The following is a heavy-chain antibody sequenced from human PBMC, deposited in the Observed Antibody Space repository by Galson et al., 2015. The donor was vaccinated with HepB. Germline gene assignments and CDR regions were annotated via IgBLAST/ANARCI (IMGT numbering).Heavy chain of an antibody. CDR3: ANTQGGYDFWSGAIDAFDI. V-gene: IGHV3-23*01. CDR2: ISGSGGST. CDR1: GFTFSSYA. Sequence: SLRLSCAASGFTFSSYAMSWVRQAPGKGLEWVSAISGSGGSTYYADSVKGRFTISRDNSKNTLYLQMNSLRAEDTAVYYCANTQGGYDFWSGAIDAFDIWGQGTMVTVSS. D-gene: IGHD3-3*01. J-gene: IGHJ3*02.